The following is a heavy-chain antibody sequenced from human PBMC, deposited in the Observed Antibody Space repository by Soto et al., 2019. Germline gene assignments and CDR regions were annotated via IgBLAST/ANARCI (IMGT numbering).Heavy chain of an antibody. Sequence: GGGLLQPGGSLRLSCTASGFTVSSNYMTWVRQAPGKGLEWVSVIYSGGNTYYADSVKGRFTSSRDKSKNTLYLQMNSLRAEDTAVYYCAGATGRYWGQGTLVTVSS. J-gene: IGHJ4*02. CDR2: IYSGGNT. CDR1: GFTVSSNY. D-gene: IGHD1-1*01. V-gene: IGHV3-53*01. CDR3: AGATGRY.